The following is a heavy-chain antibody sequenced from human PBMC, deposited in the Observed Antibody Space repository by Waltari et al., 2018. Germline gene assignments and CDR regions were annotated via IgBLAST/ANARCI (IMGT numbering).Heavy chain of an antibody. CDR2: IYTSRGT. CDR3: ASGGDFWQAGMDA. D-gene: IGHD3-3*01. Sequence: QVQLQESGPGLVKPSQTLSLTCTVSGGSISSGSYYWSWIRQPAGKGLEWIGYIYTSRGTNSIPSLRSRIPISVHPSKNQCSLKLSTVTAADTAVDYCASGGDFWQAGMDAWGQGTTVTVSS. V-gene: IGHV4-61*09. J-gene: IGHJ6*02. CDR1: GGSISSGSYY.